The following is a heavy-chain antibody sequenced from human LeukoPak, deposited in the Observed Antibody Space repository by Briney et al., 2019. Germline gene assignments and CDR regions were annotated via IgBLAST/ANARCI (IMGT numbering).Heavy chain of an antibody. CDR3: ARDLPWFDS. Sequence: GGSLRLSCAASGFTFRSYEMNWVRQAPGKGLEWVSQFSDSGSTIHYAESVKGRFTISRDNAKNSLYLEMHSLRSEDTAVYYCARDLPWFDSWGQGTLVTVSS. CDR1: GFTFRSYE. J-gene: IGHJ5*01. CDR2: FSDSGSTI. V-gene: IGHV3-48*03.